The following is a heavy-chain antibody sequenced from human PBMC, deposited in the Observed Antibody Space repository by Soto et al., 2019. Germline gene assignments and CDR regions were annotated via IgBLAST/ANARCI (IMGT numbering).Heavy chain of an antibody. D-gene: IGHD3-22*01. CDR2: MFSTGST. CDR3: ARHGSDSAGYYQQLNWFDP. Sequence: SETLSLTCTVSGDSISRNSYYWGWIRRPPGKGLEWIGAMFSTGSTYYNPSLKSRVTISVDTSKNHFSLKLRSVTAADTAVYFCARHGSDSAGYYQQLNWFDPWGQGTLVTVSS. CDR1: GDSISRNSYY. V-gene: IGHV4-39*01. J-gene: IGHJ5*02.